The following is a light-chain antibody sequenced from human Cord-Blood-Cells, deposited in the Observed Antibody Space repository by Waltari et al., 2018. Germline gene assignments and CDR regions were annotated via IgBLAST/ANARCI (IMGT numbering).Light chain of an antibody. Sequence: QSALTQPASVSGSPGQSITISCTGTSSDVGGYNYVSWYQQHPGKAPKLMIYEVSNRASGVSNRFSGSKSGNTASLTISGLQAEDEADYYCSSYTSSSTYVFGTGTEVTVL. CDR3: SSYTSSSTYV. CDR1: SSDVGGYNY. J-gene: IGLJ1*01. CDR2: EVS. V-gene: IGLV2-14*01.